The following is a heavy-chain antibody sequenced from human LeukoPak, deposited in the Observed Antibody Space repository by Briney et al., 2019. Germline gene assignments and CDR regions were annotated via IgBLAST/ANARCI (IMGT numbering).Heavy chain of an antibody. CDR1: GGSISSYY. D-gene: IGHD3-10*01. CDR3: ARLYYYGSGSYLSWFDP. CDR2: IYTSGST. V-gene: IGHV4-4*07. J-gene: IGHJ5*02. Sequence: SETLSLTCTVSGGSISSYYWSWIRQPAGKGLEWIGRIYTSGSTNYNPSLKSRVTMSVDTSKNQFSLKLSSVTAADTAVYYCARLYYYGSGSYLSWFDPWGQGTLVTVSS.